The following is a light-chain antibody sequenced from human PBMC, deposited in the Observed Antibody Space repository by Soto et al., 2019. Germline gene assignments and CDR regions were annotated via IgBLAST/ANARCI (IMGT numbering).Light chain of an antibody. CDR3: QQSYGTPFA. CDR1: QSISSF. V-gene: IGKV1-39*01. CDR2: AAS. Sequence: DIPMTQSPSSLSASVGDRVTITCRASQSISSFLNWYQQKPGKAPKVLIYAASNLQRRVPSRFSGSGSGTDFTLTISSLQPAHSAPYCCQQSYGTPFAFGPRTDVPIK. J-gene: IGKJ3*01.